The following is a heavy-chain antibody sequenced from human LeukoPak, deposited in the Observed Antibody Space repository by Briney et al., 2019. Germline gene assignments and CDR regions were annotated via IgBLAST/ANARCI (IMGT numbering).Heavy chain of an antibody. CDR1: GFTFSDSY. CDR3: AREQWLFQSDAFDI. CDR2: ISSSGSTI. D-gene: IGHD6-19*01. V-gene: IGHV3-11*04. J-gene: IGHJ3*02. Sequence: GGSLRLSCAASGFTFSDSYMSWIRQAPGKGLEWVSCISSSGSTIYYADSVKGRFTISRDNAKNSLYLQMNSLRAEDTAVYYCAREQWLFQSDAFDIWGQGTMVTVSS.